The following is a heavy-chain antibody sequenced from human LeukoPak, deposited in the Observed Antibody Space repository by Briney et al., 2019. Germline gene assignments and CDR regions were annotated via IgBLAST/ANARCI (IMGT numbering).Heavy chain of an antibody. J-gene: IGHJ6*02. Sequence: SETLSLTCTVSGGSISSSSYYWGWIRQPPGKGLEWLGRIYYSGSTYYNPSLKRQVTISLDTSKNQFSLKLSSVTAADTAVYYCARDPMYPIYCSSTSCAYYYDMDVWGQGTTVTVSS. CDR2: IYYSGST. CDR3: ARDPMYPIYCSSTSCAYYYDMDV. CDR1: GGSISSSSYY. V-gene: IGHV4-39*07. D-gene: IGHD2-2*01.